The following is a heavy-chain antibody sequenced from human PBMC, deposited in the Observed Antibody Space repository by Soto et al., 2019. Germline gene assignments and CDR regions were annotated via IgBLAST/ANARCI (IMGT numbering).Heavy chain of an antibody. V-gene: IGHV1-69*01. CDR3: PRVGLRSAYYYDYYYYGMDV. Sequence: QVQLVQSGAEVKKPGSSVKVSCKASGGTFSSYAINWVRHAPGQGLEWMGGIIPIFATANYAQKFKGRITITADESTSTVYMEVSSLRSEDTAFYYCPRVGLRSAYYYDYYYYGMDVWGQGTTVTVSS. D-gene: IGHD3-22*01. CDR2: IIPIFATA. J-gene: IGHJ6*02. CDR1: GGTFSSYA.